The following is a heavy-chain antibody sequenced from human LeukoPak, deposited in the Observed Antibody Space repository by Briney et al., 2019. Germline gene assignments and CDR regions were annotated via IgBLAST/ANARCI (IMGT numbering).Heavy chain of an antibody. Sequence: ASVKVSCKASGYTFTNYGINWVRQAPGRGLEWMGWISAYNGNTHYAQKFQGRVTMTTDTSTSTAYMELRGLTSDDTAVYYCARIGCSSTSCYGNSVDPWGQGTLVTVSS. CDR1: GYTFTNYG. D-gene: IGHD2-2*01. J-gene: IGHJ5*02. CDR3: ARIGCSSTSCYGNSVDP. V-gene: IGHV1-18*01. CDR2: ISAYNGNT.